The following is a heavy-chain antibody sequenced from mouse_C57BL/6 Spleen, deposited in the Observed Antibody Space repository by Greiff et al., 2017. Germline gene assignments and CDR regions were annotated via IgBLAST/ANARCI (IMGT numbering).Heavy chain of an antibody. CDR3: ARGDDGYYGAY. CDR2: IDPSDSET. D-gene: IGHD2-3*01. Sequence: QVQLQQPGAELVRPGSSVKLSCKASGYTFTSYWMHWVKQRPIQGLEWIGNIDPSDSETHYNQKFKDKATLTVDKSSSTAYMQLSSLTSEDSAVYYCARGDDGYYGAYWGQGTLVTVSA. J-gene: IGHJ3*01. V-gene: IGHV1-52*01. CDR1: GYTFTSYW.